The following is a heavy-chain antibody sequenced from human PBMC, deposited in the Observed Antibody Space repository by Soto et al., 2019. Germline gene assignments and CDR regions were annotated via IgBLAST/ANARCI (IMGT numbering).Heavy chain of an antibody. J-gene: IGHJ4*02. CDR2: IIPIFGTA. V-gene: IGHV1-69*06. CDR1: GGTFSSYA. Sequence: SVKVSCKASGGTFSSYAISWVRQAPGQGLGWMGGIIPIFGTANYAQKFQGRVTITADKSTSTAYMELSSLRSEDTAVYYCAREVWPATDGYNGYYFDYWGQGTLVTVSS. CDR3: AREVWPATDGYNGYYFDY. D-gene: IGHD5-12*01.